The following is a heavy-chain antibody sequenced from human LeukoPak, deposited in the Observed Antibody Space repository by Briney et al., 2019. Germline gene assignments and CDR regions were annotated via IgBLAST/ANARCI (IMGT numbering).Heavy chain of an antibody. Sequence: ASVKVSCKASGYTFTSYYMHWVRQAPGQGLERMGLINPSGGSTSYAQKFQGRVTMTRDTSTSTVYMELSSLRSEDMGVYYCARGGRGLWDYGSGIRRRFDYWGQGTLVTVSS. D-gene: IGHD3-10*01. J-gene: IGHJ4*02. CDR3: ARGGRGLWDYGSGIRRRFDY. CDR1: GYTFTSYY. V-gene: IGHV1-46*01. CDR2: INPSGGST.